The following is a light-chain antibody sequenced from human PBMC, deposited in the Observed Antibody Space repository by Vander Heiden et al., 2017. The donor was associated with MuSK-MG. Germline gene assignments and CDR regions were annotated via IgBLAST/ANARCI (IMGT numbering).Light chain of an antibody. J-gene: IGKJ2*01. Sequence: DIQLTQSPSFLSASVGDRVTITCRASQGISNYLAWYQQEPGKAPKLLIYAASTLQSGVPSRFSGTGSGTEFTLTISSLQPEDFATYYCQHVNSYPVNIGQGTKLEIK. CDR3: QHVNSYPVN. V-gene: IGKV1-9*01. CDR2: AAS. CDR1: QGISNY.